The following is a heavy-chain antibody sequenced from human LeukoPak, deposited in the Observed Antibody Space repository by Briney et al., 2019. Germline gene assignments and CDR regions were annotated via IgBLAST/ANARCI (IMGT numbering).Heavy chain of an antibody. V-gene: IGHV1-69*13. CDR2: IIPIFGTA. J-gene: IGHJ6*02. CDR1: GYTFTSYG. D-gene: IGHD3-3*01. CDR3: ARNYDFWSGYPYYYGMDV. Sequence: SVKVSCKASGYTFTSYGISWVRQAPGQGLEWMGGIIPIFGTANYAQKFQGRVTITADESTSTAYMELSSLRSEDTAVYYCARNYDFWSGYPYYYGMDVWGQGTTVTVSS.